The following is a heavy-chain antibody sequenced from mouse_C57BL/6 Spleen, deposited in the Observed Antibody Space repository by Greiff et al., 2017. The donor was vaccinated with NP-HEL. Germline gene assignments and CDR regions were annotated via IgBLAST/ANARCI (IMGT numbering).Heavy chain of an antibody. CDR3: ARFPLHYYGSPYFDY. J-gene: IGHJ2*01. Sequence: VQLQQSGAELVRPGTSVKLSCKASGYTFTSYWMHWVKQRPGQGLEWIGVIDPSDSYTNYNQKFKGKATLTVDTSSSKAYMQLSSLTSEDSAVYYCARFPLHYYGSPYFDYWGQGTTLTVSS. CDR2: IDPSDSYT. V-gene: IGHV1-59*01. CDR1: GYTFTSYW. D-gene: IGHD1-1*01.